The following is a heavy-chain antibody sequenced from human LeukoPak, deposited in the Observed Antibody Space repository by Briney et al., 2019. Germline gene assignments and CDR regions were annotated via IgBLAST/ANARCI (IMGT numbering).Heavy chain of an antibody. CDR2: MNPNSGDT. J-gene: IGHJ5*01. D-gene: IGHD1-26*01. CDR1: GYTFTNYD. CDR3: ARTGMGGNVWIDS. V-gene: IGHV1-8*01. Sequence: GASVKVSCKASGYTFTNYDINWVRQATGQGLEWMGWMNPNSGDTGYAQKFQGRVTMTRDTSITTAYMELTSLTSDDTAVFYCARTGMGGNVWIDSWGQGTLVTVSS.